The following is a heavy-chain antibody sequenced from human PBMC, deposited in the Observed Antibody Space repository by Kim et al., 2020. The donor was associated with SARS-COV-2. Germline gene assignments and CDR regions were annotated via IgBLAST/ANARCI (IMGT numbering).Heavy chain of an antibody. CDR3: ARVEAYCTDGGCYSVYFDS. V-gene: IGHV4-38-2*02. CDR1: GYLIANGFY. J-gene: IGHJ4*02. CDR2: IYHTGNT. D-gene: IGHD2-15*01. Sequence: SETLSLTCSVSGYLIANGFYWGWVRQPPGKGLEWIGFIYHTGNTYSSPSLQSRVTLSIDTYRNKFSLRLSSVTVADTAVYFCARVEAYCTDGGCYSVYFDSWGQGTLVSVSS.